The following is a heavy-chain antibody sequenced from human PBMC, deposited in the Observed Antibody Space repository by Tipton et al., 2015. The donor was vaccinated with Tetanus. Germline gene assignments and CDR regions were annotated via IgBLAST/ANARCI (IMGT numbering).Heavy chain of an antibody. CDR2: ISAYNGNT. V-gene: IGHV1-18*01. CDR1: GYTFTSYG. J-gene: IGHJ4*02. D-gene: IGHD3-16*02. Sequence: QLVQSGAEVKKPGASVKVSCKASGYTFTSYGISWVRQAPGQGLEWMGWISAYNGNTNYAQKLQGRVTMTTDTSTSTAYMELRSLRSDDTAVYYCARDVKYDYVWGSYRLFDYWGQGTLVTVSS. CDR3: ARDVKYDYVWGSYRLFDY.